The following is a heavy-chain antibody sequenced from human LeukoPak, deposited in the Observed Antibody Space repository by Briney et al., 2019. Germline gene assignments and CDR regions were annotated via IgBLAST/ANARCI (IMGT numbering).Heavy chain of an antibody. CDR3: AKGSTTGLEFDY. CDR1: GFTFSSYA. D-gene: IGHD4-17*01. Sequence: PGGSQRLSCAASGFTFSSYAMNWVRQAPGKGLEWVSSISGSGGSTYYADSVKGRFTISRDNSKNTLYLQMNSLRAEDTAVYYCAKGSTTGLEFDYWGQGTLVTVSS. CDR2: ISGSGGST. V-gene: IGHV3-23*01. J-gene: IGHJ4*02.